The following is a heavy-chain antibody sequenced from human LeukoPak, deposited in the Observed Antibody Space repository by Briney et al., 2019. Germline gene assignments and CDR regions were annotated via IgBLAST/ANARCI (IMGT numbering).Heavy chain of an antibody. Sequence: QSGGSLRLSCAASGFTFSSYAMSWVRQAPGKGLEWVSAISGSGGSTYYADSVKGRFTISRDNSKNTLYLQMNSLRAEDTAVYYCAKGAGYSWDYYMDVWGKGTTVTVSS. J-gene: IGHJ6*03. CDR2: ISGSGGST. D-gene: IGHD5-18*01. CDR3: AKGAGYSWDYYMDV. V-gene: IGHV3-23*01. CDR1: GFTFSSYA.